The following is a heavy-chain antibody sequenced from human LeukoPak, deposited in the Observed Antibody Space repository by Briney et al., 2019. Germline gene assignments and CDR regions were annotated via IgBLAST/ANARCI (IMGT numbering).Heavy chain of an antibody. J-gene: IGHJ3*01. D-gene: IGHD3-22*01. V-gene: IGHV1-69*04. CDR1: GGTFSSYA. CDR2: IIPILGIA. Sequence: SVKVSCKASGGTFSSYAISWVRQAPGQGLEWMGRIIPILGIANYAQKFQGRVTITADKSTSTAYMELSSLRSEDTAVYYCARPNITSYYDSRGYDAFDVWGQGTMVIVSS. CDR3: ARPNITSYYDSRGYDAFDV.